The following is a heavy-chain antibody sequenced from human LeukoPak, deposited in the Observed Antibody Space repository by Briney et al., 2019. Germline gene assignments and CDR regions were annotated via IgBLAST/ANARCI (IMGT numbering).Heavy chain of an antibody. CDR1: GGSISSSSYY. D-gene: IGHD5-18*01. V-gene: IGHV4-39*01. CDR2: IYYSGST. Sequence: PSETLSLTCTVSGGSISSSSYYWGWIRQPPGKGLEWIGTIYYSGSTSYNASLKSRVTISVDTSKNQFSLKLSSVTAADTAVYYCARWSGYSYGREQRYYFDYWGQGTLVTVSS. J-gene: IGHJ4*02. CDR3: ARWSGYSYGREQRYYFDY.